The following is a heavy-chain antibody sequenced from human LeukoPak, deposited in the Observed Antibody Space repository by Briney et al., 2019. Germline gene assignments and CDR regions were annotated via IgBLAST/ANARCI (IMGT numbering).Heavy chain of an antibody. CDR2: MNPNSGNT. V-gene: IGHV1-8*03. D-gene: IGHD2-2*01. CDR3: ARGFVVVPAAMGY. J-gene: IGHJ4*02. Sequence: ASVKVPCKASGYTFTVYYMHWVRQAPGQGLEWMGWMNPNSGNTGYAQKFQGRVTITRNTSISTAYMELSSLRSEDTAVYYCARGFVVVPAAMGYWGQGTLVTVSS. CDR1: GYTFTVYY.